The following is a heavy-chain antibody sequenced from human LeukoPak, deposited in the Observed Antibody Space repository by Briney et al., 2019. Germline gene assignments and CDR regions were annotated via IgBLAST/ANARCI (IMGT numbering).Heavy chain of an antibody. J-gene: IGHJ4*02. Sequence: SETLSLTCTVSGGSISSYYWSWIRQPPGKGLEWIGYIYYSGSTNYNPSLKSRVTISVDTSKNQFSLKLSSVTAADTAVYYCARGPRITMVRGVISGYYFDYWGQGTLVTVSP. CDR3: ARGPRITMVRGVISGYYFDY. D-gene: IGHD3-10*01. CDR2: IYYSGST. CDR1: GGSISSYY. V-gene: IGHV4-59*12.